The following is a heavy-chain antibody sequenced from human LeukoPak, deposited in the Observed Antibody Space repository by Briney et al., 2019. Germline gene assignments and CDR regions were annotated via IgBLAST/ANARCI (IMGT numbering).Heavy chain of an antibody. CDR1: GENFSTYH. CDR2: INHSGST. J-gene: IGHJ4*02. CDR3: ARPGLAYCGGDCYSTEGYYFDY. D-gene: IGHD2-21*01. V-gene: IGHV4-34*01. Sequence: SETLSLTCAVYGENFSTYHYSWIRQSPGKGLEWIGEINHSGSTNYNPSLKSRVTISVDTSRNQFSLRLTSVTAADAAMYYCARPGLAYCGGDCYSTEGYYFDYWSQGTLVAVSS.